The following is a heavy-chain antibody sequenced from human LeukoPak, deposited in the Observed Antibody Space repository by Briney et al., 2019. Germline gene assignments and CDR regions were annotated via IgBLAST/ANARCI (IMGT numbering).Heavy chain of an antibody. Sequence: SETLSLTCAVYGGSFSDYYWSWIRQPPGKGLEWIGEINHSGSTNYNPSLKSRVTISVDTSKNQFSLRPTSVTAADTAVYYCASVPAATSWYAFDIWGQGTMVTVSS. D-gene: IGHD2-2*01. CDR3: ASVPAATSWYAFDI. V-gene: IGHV4-34*01. CDR2: INHSGST. J-gene: IGHJ3*02. CDR1: GGSFSDYY.